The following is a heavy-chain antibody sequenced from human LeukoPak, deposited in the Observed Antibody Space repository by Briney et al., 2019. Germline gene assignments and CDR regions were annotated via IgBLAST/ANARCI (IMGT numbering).Heavy chain of an antibody. Sequence: GGSLRLSCAASGFIFDNFWMSWVRQAPGKGLEWVANIKQDGSEIYYVDSVKGRFTISRDNAKNTLYLQMNSLRAEDTALYYCARDMSFSTSGWYGELDNWGQGTLVTVSS. CDR3: ARDMSFSTSGWYGELDN. D-gene: IGHD6-19*01. V-gene: IGHV3-7*05. J-gene: IGHJ4*02. CDR2: IKQDGSEI. CDR1: GFIFDNFW.